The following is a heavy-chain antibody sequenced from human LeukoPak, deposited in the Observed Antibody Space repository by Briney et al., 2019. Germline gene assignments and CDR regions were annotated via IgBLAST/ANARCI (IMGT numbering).Heavy chain of an antibody. CDR3: AKEMGTTNFDY. V-gene: IGHV3-30*18. J-gene: IGHJ4*02. D-gene: IGHD2-8*01. CDR2: ISYDGSNK. CDR1: GFIFSSYG. Sequence: GGSLRLSCAASGFIFSSYGMHWVRQAPGKGLEWVAVISYDGSNKYYADSVKGRFTISRDNSKNTLYLQMNSLRAEDTAVYYCAKEMGTTNFDYWGQGTLFTVS.